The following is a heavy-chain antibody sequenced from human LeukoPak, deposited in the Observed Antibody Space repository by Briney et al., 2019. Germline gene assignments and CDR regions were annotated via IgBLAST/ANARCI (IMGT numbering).Heavy chain of an antibody. D-gene: IGHD3-9*01. CDR1: GGSISSYY. J-gene: IGHJ3*02. CDR3: ARARYVNSFYAFDI. CDR2: LSKSGNT. Sequence: SGTLSLTCTVSGGSISSYYWSWIRVPPGKGLEWIGYLSKSGNTNYSPSLKSRVTIFGDTSKNQFFLKLSSVTAADTAVYYCARARYVNSFYAFDIWGQGTLVTVSS. V-gene: IGHV4-59*01.